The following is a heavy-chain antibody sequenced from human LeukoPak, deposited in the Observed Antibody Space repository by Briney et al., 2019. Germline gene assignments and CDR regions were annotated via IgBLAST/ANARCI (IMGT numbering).Heavy chain of an antibody. V-gene: IGHV3-11*01. CDR2: ISSSGSTI. CDR1: GFTFSDYY. CDR3: AREGSMVHATFYYYYYYMDV. Sequence: GGSLRLSCAASGFTFSDYYMSWIRQAPGKGLEGVSYISSSGSTIYYADSVKGRFTISRDNAKNSLYLQMNSLRAEDTAVYYCAREGSMVHATFYYYYYYMDVWGKGTTVTVSS. J-gene: IGHJ6*03. D-gene: IGHD2-8*01.